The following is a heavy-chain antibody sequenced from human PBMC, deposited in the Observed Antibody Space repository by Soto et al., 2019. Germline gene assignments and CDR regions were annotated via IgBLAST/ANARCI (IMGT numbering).Heavy chain of an antibody. V-gene: IGHV3-7*05. Sequence: PGGSLRLSCAASGFTFSSYWMSWVRQAPGKGLEWVANIKQDGSEKYYVDSVKGRFTISRDNAKNSLYLQMNSLRAEDTAVYYCARDVERKKQWLVPISTTDYWGQGTLVTVPS. CDR1: GFTFSSYW. D-gene: IGHD6-19*01. J-gene: IGHJ4*02. CDR3: ARDVERKKQWLVPISTTDY. CDR2: IKQDGSEK.